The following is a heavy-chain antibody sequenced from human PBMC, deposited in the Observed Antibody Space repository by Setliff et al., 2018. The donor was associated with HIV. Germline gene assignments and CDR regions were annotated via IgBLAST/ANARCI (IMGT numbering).Heavy chain of an antibody. CDR3: ASFFGDYGY. CDR1: GFTFKNAW. CDR2: IGSSNHGI. Sequence: LRLSCAASGFTFKNAWMNWVRQAPGKGLEWVAHIGSSNHGIHYTASVQGRFTVSRDNANNLLFLQMNNLRAEDTAVYYCASFFGDYGYWGHGTQVTVSS. D-gene: IGHD3-10*01. J-gene: IGHJ4*01. V-gene: IGHV3-48*04.